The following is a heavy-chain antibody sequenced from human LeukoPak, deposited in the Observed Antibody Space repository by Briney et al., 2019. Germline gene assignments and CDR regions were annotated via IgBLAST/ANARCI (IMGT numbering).Heavy chain of an antibody. CDR2: ISSSDSTI. Sequence: GGSLRLSCAASGFTFSSYEMHWVRQAPGKGLEWVSYISSSDSTIYYADSVKGRFTISRDNAKNSLYLQMNSLRAEDTAVYYCAIDPGSGYEEHFDYWGQGTLVTVSS. CDR3: AIDPGSGYEEHFDY. V-gene: IGHV3-48*03. D-gene: IGHD5-12*01. CDR1: GFTFSSYE. J-gene: IGHJ4*02.